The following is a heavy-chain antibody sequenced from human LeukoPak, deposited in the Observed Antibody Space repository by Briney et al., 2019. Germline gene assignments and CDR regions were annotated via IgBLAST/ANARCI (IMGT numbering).Heavy chain of an antibody. V-gene: IGHV3-33*01. Sequence: PGGSLRLSCAASGFTFSSYGMHWARQAPGKGLEWVAVIWYDGSNKYYADSVKGRFTISRDNSKNTLYLQMNSLRAEDTAVYYCARIYCSGGSCYPADAFDIWGQGTMVTVSS. CDR3: ARIYCSGGSCYPADAFDI. J-gene: IGHJ3*02. CDR2: IWYDGSNK. CDR1: GFTFSSYG. D-gene: IGHD2-15*01.